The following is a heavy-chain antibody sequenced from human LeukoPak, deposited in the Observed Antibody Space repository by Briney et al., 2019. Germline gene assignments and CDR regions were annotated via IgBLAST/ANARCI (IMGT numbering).Heavy chain of an antibody. CDR3: ARGYGDSIHFDY. J-gene: IGHJ4*02. D-gene: IGHD4-17*01. Sequence: GGTLVLSCAAPGLTFSSSWMNWCRQAPGEWLHRVPNIRQDGSDKYYVDSVKRRFAISRDNAKNSLYLQMNSLRAEDTAVHYCARGYGDSIHFDYWGQGTLVTVSS. CDR1: GLTFSSSW. CDR2: IRQDGSDK. V-gene: IGHV3-7*04.